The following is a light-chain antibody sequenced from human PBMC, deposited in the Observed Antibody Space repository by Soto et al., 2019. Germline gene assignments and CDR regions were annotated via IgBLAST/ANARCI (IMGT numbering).Light chain of an antibody. CDR2: GAS. J-gene: IGKJ2*01. Sequence: EIVMTQSPATLSVSPGERATLSCRASQSVSSNLAWYQQKPGQAPRLLIYGASTRATGIPARFSGSGSGSEFTLTISSMQSENFADYYCQQYNNCTPYNFGQGTKLVIK. CDR1: QSVSSN. CDR3: QQYNNCTPYN. V-gene: IGKV3-15*01.